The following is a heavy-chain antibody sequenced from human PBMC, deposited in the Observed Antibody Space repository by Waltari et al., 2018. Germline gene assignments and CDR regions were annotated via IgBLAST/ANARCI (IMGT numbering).Heavy chain of an antibody. J-gene: IGHJ4*02. CDR3: ARRGRIAVAGTGDDY. V-gene: IGHV4-38-2*01. CDR2: IYHSGST. D-gene: IGHD6-19*01. Sequence: QVQLQESGPGLVKPSETLSLTCAVSGYSISSGYYWGWIRQPPGKGLEWIGSIYHSGSTSSNPSLKSLVTISVATSTNQFSLKLSAVTAADTAVYYCARRGRIAVAGTGDDYWGQGTLVTVSS. CDR1: GYSISSGYY.